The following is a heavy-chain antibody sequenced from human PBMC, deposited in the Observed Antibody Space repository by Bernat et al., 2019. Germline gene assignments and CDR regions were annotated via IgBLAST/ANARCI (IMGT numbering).Heavy chain of an antibody. CDR1: GFTFSAYW. D-gene: IGHD2-2*01. CDR2: IITDGSST. Sequence: EVQLVESGGGLVQPGGSLRLSCAASGFTFSAYWMHWVRQAPGRGLMWVSRIITDGSSTDYADSVQGRFTISSDNAKNTLYLQMNSLRAEDTAVYYCANRIVVPAAWGQGTLVTVSS. CDR3: ANRIVVPAA. V-gene: IGHV3-74*01. J-gene: IGHJ5*02.